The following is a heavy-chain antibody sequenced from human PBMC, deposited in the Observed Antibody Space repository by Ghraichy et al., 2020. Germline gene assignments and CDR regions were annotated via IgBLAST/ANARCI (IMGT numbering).Heavy chain of an antibody. CDR1: GGSFSGYY. Sequence: GSLSLTCAVYGGSFSGYYWSWIRQPPGKGLEWIGEINHSGSTNYNPSLKSRVTISVDTSKNQFSLKLSSVTAADTAVYYCARGGQQLVQNGFFWFDPWGQGTLVTVSS. CDR2: INHSGST. CDR3: ARGGQQLVQNGFFWFDP. J-gene: IGHJ5*02. V-gene: IGHV4-34*01. D-gene: IGHD6-13*01.